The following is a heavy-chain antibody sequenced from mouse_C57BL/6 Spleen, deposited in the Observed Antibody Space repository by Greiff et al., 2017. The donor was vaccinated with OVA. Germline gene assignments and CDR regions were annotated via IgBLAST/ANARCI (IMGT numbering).Heavy chain of an antibody. CDR1: GYTFTSYW. J-gene: IGHJ4*01. D-gene: IGHD4-1*02. Sequence: QVQLQQPGAELVKPGASVKMSCKASGYTFTSYWITWVNQRPGQGLEWIGDIYPGSGSTNYNEKFKSKATLTVDTSSSTAYMQLSSLTSEDSAVYYCARCNWERLYYAMDYWGQGTSVTVSS. CDR3: ARCNWERLYYAMDY. CDR2: IYPGSGST. V-gene: IGHV1-55*01.